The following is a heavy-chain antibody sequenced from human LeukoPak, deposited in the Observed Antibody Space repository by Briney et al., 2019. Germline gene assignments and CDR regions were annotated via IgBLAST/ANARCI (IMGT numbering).Heavy chain of an antibody. V-gene: IGHV4-59*10. CDR1: GGSFSGYY. J-gene: IGHJ4*02. CDR2: IYTSGST. CDR3: ARVPYSSGWYDY. Sequence: SETLSLTCAVYGGSFSGYYWSWIRQPAGKGLEWIGRIYTSGSTNYNPSLKSRVTMSVDTSKNQFSLKLSSVTAADTAVYYCARVPYSSGWYDYWGQGTLVTVSS. D-gene: IGHD6-19*01.